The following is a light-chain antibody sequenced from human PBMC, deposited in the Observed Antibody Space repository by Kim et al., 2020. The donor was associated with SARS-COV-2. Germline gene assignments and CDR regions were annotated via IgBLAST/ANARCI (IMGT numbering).Light chain of an antibody. J-gene: IGKJ1*01. V-gene: IGKV3-15*01. CDR2: GAS. Sequence: SESPGERATIPCRASQSVSSNLAWYQHKPGQAPRLLIYGASIRATGIPARFSGSGSGTEFALTIDSLQSEDFAVYYCQQYNNWWTFGLGTKVDIK. CDR1: QSVSSN. CDR3: QQYNNWWT.